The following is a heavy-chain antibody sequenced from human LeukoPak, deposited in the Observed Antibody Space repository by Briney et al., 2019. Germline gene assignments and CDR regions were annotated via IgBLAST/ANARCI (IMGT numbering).Heavy chain of an antibody. Sequence: PGRSLRLSCAASGFTFNNYAMHWVRQAPGKGLEWMAVISFHGKDKFYADSMKGRLTISRDNSQRTLAMEMNSLRAEDTAVYYCVRQDCSAGSCYLDHWGQGILVTVSS. J-gene: IGHJ4*02. D-gene: IGHD2-15*01. CDR2: ISFHGKDK. V-gene: IGHV3-30*04. CDR1: GFTFNNYA. CDR3: VRQDCSAGSCYLDH.